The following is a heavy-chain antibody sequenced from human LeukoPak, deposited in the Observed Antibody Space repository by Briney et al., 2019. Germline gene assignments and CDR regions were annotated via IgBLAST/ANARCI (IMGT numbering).Heavy chain of an antibody. D-gene: IGHD1-7*01. CDR1: GGSISSSSYY. V-gene: IGHV4-39*01. CDR2: IYYSGSN. CDR3: ARAFIPNWNYENWFDP. J-gene: IGHJ5*02. Sequence: SETLSLTCTVSGGSISSSSYYWGWIRQPPGKGLEWIGSIYYSGSNYYNPSLKSRVTISVDTSKNQFSLKLSSVTAADTAVYYCARAFIPNWNYENWFDPWGQGTLVTVSS.